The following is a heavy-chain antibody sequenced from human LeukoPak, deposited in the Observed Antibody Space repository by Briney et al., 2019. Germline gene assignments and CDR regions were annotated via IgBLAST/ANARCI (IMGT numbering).Heavy chain of an antibody. Sequence: PGGSLRLSCAASGFTFSSYEMNWVRQAPGKGLEWVSSISRSATTIYYADSVKGRFTISRDNAKNSLYLQMNSLRAADTAVYYCARGGPNAYSGWGQGTLVTVSS. J-gene: IGHJ4*02. D-gene: IGHD3-16*01. CDR3: ARGGPNAYSG. V-gene: IGHV3-48*03. CDR1: GFTFSSYE. CDR2: ISRSATTI.